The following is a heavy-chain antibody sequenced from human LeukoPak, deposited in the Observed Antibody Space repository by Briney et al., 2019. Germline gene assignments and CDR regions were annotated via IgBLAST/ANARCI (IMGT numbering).Heavy chain of an antibody. CDR3: ARSSDCSSTSCHPVYYYYYYMDV. Sequence: ASVKVSCRASGGTFRSYAISWVRQAPGQGLEWMGGTIPIFGRANYAQKFQGRVTITTDESTSTAYMELSSLRSEDTAVYYCARSSDCSSTSCHPVYYYYYYMDVWGKGTTVTVSS. CDR1: GGTFRSYA. CDR2: TIPIFGRA. J-gene: IGHJ6*03. V-gene: IGHV1-69*05. D-gene: IGHD2-2*01.